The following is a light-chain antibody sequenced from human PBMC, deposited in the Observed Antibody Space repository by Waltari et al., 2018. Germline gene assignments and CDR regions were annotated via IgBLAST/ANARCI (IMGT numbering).Light chain of an antibody. Sequence: SYELTQPPSVSVSPGQTARITCAGDALPKQYAYWYQQKPGQAPVLVIYKDNERPSGNPERFSGSSSGTTVTLTSSGVQAEDEADYYFQSADSSGTYKVFGTGTKVTVL. J-gene: IGLJ1*01. V-gene: IGLV3-25*03. CDR1: ALPKQY. CDR3: QSADSSGTYKV. CDR2: KDN.